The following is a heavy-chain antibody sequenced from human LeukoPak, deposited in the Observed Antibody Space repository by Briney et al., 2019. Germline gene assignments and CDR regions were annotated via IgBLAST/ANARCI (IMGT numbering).Heavy chain of an antibody. CDR2: ISSSRVTI. J-gene: IGHJ4*02. Sequence: PGGSLSLSCAASGFTFSTYSMNWVRQAQGKGLEWVSYISSSRVTIYYAGSVKGRFTISRDNAKNSLYLQMNTLRAEDTAVYYCARGPDDSSGYYSGAGARADYWGQGTLVTVSS. CDR1: GFTFSTYS. D-gene: IGHD3-22*01. V-gene: IGHV3-48*01. CDR3: ARGPDDSSGYYSGAGARADY.